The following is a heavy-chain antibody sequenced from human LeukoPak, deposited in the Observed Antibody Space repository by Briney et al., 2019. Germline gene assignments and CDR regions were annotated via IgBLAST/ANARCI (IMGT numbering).Heavy chain of an antibody. Sequence: PGGSLRLSCAASGFTFSTYWMSWVRQAPGKGLEWVANIKEDGSERYYVDSVKGRFTVSRDNARNSLYLQRNSLRAEDTAVYYCARDYWASDYWGQGTLVTVSS. D-gene: IGHD2-8*02. CDR2: IKEDGSER. CDR1: GFTFSTYW. V-gene: IGHV3-7*01. J-gene: IGHJ4*02. CDR3: ARDYWASDY.